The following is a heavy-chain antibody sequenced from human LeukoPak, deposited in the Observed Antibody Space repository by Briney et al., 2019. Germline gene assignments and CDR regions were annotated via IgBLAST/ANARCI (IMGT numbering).Heavy chain of an antibody. J-gene: IGHJ4*02. CDR3: ARERGDCSSTSCGPYFDY. Sequence: GASVKVSCKASGGTFSSYAISWVRQAPGQGLEWMGGIIPIFGTANYAQKFQGRVTITTDESTSTAYMELSSLRSEDTAVYYCARERGDCSSTSCGPYFDYWGQGTLVTVSS. D-gene: IGHD2-2*01. CDR2: IIPIFGTA. CDR1: GGTFSSYA. V-gene: IGHV1-69*05.